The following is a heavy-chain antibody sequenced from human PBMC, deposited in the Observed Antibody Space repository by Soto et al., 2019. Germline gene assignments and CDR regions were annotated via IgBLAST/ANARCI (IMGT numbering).Heavy chain of an antibody. CDR1: GFTFSSYG. V-gene: IGHV3-30*18. CDR3: AKDRGDYYYYGMDV. D-gene: IGHD3-10*01. CDR2: VSFDGSNK. J-gene: IGHJ6*02. Sequence: PGGSLRLSCAASGFTFSSYGMHWVRQAPGKGLEWVAVVSFDGSNKYYADSVKGRFTISRDKSKNTLYLQMNSLRAEDTALYYCAKDRGDYYYYGMDVWGQGTTVTVSS.